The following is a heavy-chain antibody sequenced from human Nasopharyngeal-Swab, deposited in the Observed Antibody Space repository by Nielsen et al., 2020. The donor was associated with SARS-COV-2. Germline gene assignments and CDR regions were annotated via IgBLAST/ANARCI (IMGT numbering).Heavy chain of an antibody. Sequence: GGSLRLSCAASGFTFSDYYMSWIRQAPGKGLEWVSYISSSSSTIYYADSVKGRFTISRDNAKNSLYLQMNSLRDEDTAVYYCARDGLATVTNVFYWYFDLWGRGTLVTVSS. J-gene: IGHJ2*01. V-gene: IGHV3-11*04. CDR3: ARDGLATVTNVFYWYFDL. D-gene: IGHD4-17*01. CDR1: GFTFSDYY. CDR2: ISSSSSTI.